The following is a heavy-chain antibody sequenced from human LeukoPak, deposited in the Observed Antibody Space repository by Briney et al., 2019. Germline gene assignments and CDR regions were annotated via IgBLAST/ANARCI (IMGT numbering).Heavy chain of an antibody. J-gene: IGHJ4*02. CDR1: GGTFSSYA. CDR2: IIPIFGTA. Sequence: GSSVKVSCKASGGTFSSYAISWVRQAPGQGLEWMGGIIPIFGTANYAQKFQGRVTITTDESTSTAYMELSSLISEDTAVYYCARNYGDYVYYFDYWGQGTLVTVSS. D-gene: IGHD4-17*01. CDR3: ARNYGDYVYYFDY. V-gene: IGHV1-69*05.